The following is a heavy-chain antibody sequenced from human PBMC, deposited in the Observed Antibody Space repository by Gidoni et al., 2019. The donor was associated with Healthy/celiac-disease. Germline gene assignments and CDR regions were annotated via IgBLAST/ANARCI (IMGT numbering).Heavy chain of an antibody. CDR1: GFTFSSCA. CDR2: ISYDGSNK. V-gene: IGHV3-30-3*01. CDR3: ARDSWGDY. Sequence: QVQLVEFGGGVVQPGRSLRLSCAASGFTFSSCAMHWVRQAPGKGLEWVAVISYDGSNKYYADSVKGRFTISRDNSKNTLYLQMNSLRAEDTAVYYCARDSWGDYWGQGTLVTVSS. D-gene: IGHD3-16*01. J-gene: IGHJ4*02.